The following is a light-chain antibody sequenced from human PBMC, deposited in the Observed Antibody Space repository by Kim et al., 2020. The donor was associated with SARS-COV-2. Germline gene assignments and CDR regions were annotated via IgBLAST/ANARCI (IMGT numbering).Light chain of an antibody. CDR2: GAS. CDR3: QQYGSSFYT. J-gene: IGKJ2*01. Sequence: LHPGERATLSCRASQSVSSSYLAWYQQKPGQAPRLLIYGASSRATGIPDRFSGSGSGTDITLTISRLEPEDFAVYYCQQYGSSFYTFGQGTKLEI. CDR1: QSVSSSY. V-gene: IGKV3-20*01.